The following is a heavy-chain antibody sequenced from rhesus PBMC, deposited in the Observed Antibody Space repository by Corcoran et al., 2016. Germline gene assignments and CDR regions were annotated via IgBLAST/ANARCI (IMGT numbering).Heavy chain of an antibody. CDR3: ARLGYSSGWYGVLDY. D-gene: IGHD6-31*01. V-gene: IGHV4-165*01. Sequence: QVQLQESGPGLVKPSETLSLTCAVSGGSFSGYYWGWTRQPPGKGLEWIGYISGSSGGTDYNPSLKSRVTISTDTSKNQFSLKLSSVTAADTAVYYCARLGYSSGWYGVLDYWGQGVLVTVSS. J-gene: IGHJ4*01. CDR1: GGSFSGYY. CDR2: ISGSSGGT.